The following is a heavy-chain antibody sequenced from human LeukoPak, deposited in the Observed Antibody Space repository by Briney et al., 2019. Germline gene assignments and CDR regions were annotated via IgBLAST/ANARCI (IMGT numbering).Heavy chain of an antibody. V-gene: IGHV4-59*08. D-gene: IGHD2/OR15-2a*01. CDR1: GGSISSYY. CDR3: ARFSLYGAFDI. CDR2: IYYSGST. Sequence: PSETLSLTCTVSGGSISSYYWSWIRQPPGKGLEWIGYIYYSGSTNYNPSLKSRVTISVDTSKNQFSLKLSSVTAADTVVYYCARFSLYGAFDIWGQGTMVTVSS. J-gene: IGHJ3*02.